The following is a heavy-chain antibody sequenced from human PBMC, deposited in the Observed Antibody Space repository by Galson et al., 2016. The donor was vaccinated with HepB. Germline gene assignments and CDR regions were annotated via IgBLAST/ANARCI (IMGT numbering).Heavy chain of an antibody. CDR3: VKEGGTGQTAHFDS. CDR2: ITYNGDYT. CDR1: GFIFNSYA. V-gene: IGHV3-23*01. Sequence: SLRLSCAGSGFIFNSYAMSWVRQAPGKGLEWVSVITYNGDYTFYTESVRGRFTMSRDNSKSTLFLQMNSLRVEDTAIYYCVKEGGTGQTAHFDSWGQGTVVTVSS. D-gene: IGHD5-18*01. J-gene: IGHJ4*02.